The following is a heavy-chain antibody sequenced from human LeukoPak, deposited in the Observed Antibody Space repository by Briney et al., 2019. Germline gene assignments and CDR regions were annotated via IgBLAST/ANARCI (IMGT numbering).Heavy chain of an antibody. CDR1: GFTFSSYA. CDR2: ISGSGGST. V-gene: IGHV3-23*01. Sequence: GGSLRLSCAASGFTFSSYATSWVRQAPGKGLEWVSAISGSGGSTYYADSVKGRFTISRDNSKNTLYLQMNSLRAEDTAVYYCAKQSGELYFPDWFDPWGQGTPVTVSS. D-gene: IGHD3-16*01. CDR3: AKQSGELYFPDWFDP. J-gene: IGHJ5*02.